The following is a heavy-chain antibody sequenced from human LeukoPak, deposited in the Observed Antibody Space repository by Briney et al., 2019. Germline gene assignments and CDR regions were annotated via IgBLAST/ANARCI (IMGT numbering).Heavy chain of an antibody. CDR2: IKSKTDGGTT. CDR1: GFTFSNAW. D-gene: IGHD6-19*01. V-gene: IGHV3-15*01. J-gene: IGHJ6*03. CDR3: TTDQRMEQWLVQGHYYYYYMDV. Sequence: GGSLRLSCAASGFTFSNAWMSWVRQAPGKGLEWVGRIKSKTDGGTTDHTAPVKGRFTISRDDSKNTLYLQMNSLKTEDTAVYYCTTDQRMEQWLVQGHYYYYYMDVWGRGTTVTISS.